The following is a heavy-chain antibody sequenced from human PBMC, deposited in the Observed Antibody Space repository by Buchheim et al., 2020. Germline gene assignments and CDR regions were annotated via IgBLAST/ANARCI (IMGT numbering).Heavy chain of an antibody. V-gene: IGHV3-21*01. CDR1: GFTFSSYS. CDR2: ISSSSSYI. Sequence: EVQLVESGGGLVKPGGSLRLSCAASGFTFSSYSMNWVRQAPGKGLEWVSSISSSSSYIYYADSVKGRFTISSDNAKNSLYLQMNSLRAEDTAVYYCARGGAGAVQGVPFFYYYGMDVWGQGTT. J-gene: IGHJ6*02. CDR3: ARGGAGAVQGVPFFYYYGMDV. D-gene: IGHD3-10*01.